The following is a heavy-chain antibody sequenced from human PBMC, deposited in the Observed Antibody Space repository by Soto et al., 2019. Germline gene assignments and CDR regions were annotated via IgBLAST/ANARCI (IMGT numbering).Heavy chain of an antibody. CDR1: GGSISSGGYY. Sequence: QVQLQESGPGLVKPSQTLSLTCTVSGGSISSGGYYWSWIRQHPGKGLEWIGYIYYSGSTYYNPSLKSRVTISVDTSKNQFSLKLSSVTAADTAVYYCARVADSSSWRYYFDYWGQGTLVTVSS. CDR2: IYYSGST. D-gene: IGHD6-13*01. J-gene: IGHJ4*02. CDR3: ARVADSSSWRYYFDY. V-gene: IGHV4-31*03.